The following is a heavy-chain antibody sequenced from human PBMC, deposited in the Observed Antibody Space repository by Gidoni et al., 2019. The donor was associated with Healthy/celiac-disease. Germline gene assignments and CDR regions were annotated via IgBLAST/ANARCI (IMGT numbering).Heavy chain of an antibody. V-gene: IGHV3-9*01. J-gene: IGHJ1*01. CDR1: GFTFDDYA. CDR2: ISWNSGSI. Sequence: EVQLVESGGGLVQPGRSLRLSCAASGFTFDDYAMHWVRQAPGKGLEWVSGISWNSGSIGYADSVKGRFTIFRDNAKNSLYLQMNSLRAEDTALYYCATGGTMIVVAPWHWGQGTLVTVSS. CDR3: ATGGTMIVVAPWH. D-gene: IGHD3-22*01.